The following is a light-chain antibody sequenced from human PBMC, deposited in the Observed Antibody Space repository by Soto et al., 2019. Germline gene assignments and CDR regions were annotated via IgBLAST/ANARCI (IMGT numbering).Light chain of an antibody. J-gene: IGKJ4*01. CDR1: QDISNY. V-gene: IGKV1-33*01. CDR3: ELYDNHHPSVT. CDR2: DAS. Sequence: DIQMTQSPSSLSASVGERVTITCQASQDISNYLNWYQQKPGKAPKLLIYDASNLETGVPSRFSGRGTGTDITITISSRQPEDIETYYCELYDNHHPSVTVGGGTKVEIK.